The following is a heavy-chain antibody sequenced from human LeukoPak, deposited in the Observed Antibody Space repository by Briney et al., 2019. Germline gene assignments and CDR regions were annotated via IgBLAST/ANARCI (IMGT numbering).Heavy chain of an antibody. D-gene: IGHD6-19*01. J-gene: IGHJ4*02. CDR1: GYTFTGYY. Sequence: ASVKVSCKASGYTFTGYYIHWVRQAPGQGLGWMGWINPNSGGTKYAEKVQGRVTMTRDTSSSTAYMELSWLRFDDSAVYYCARDFLVAGTSTYWGQGTLVTVSS. V-gene: IGHV1-2*02. CDR2: INPNSGGT. CDR3: ARDFLVAGTSTY.